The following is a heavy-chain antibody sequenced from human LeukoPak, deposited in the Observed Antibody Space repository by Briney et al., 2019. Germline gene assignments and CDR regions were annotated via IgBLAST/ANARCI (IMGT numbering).Heavy chain of an antibody. CDR3: ARRRYAPGSYSVFDY. Sequence: PSETLSLTCTVSGGSISSSSYYWGWVRQPPGTGLEWIGSIYYSGTTYYNPSLKSRVTISVDTSKNQFSLKLRSVTATDTAVYYCARRRYAPGSYSVFDYWGQGTLVTVSS. J-gene: IGHJ4*02. CDR1: GGSISSSSYY. V-gene: IGHV4-39*01. D-gene: IGHD3-10*01. CDR2: IYYSGTT.